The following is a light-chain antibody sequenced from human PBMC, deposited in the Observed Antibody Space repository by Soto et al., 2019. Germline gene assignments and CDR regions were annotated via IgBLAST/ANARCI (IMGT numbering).Light chain of an antibody. J-gene: IGLJ1*01. CDR1: SSDVGSYNL. Sequence: QSVLTQPASVSGSPGQSITISCTGTSSDVGSYNLVSWYQQHPGKAPKLMIYEGSKRPSGVSNRFSGSKSGNTASLTISGLQAEDEVDYYCCSYAGSSPYVFGAGTKVTV. CDR3: CSYAGSSPYV. V-gene: IGLV2-23*01. CDR2: EGS.